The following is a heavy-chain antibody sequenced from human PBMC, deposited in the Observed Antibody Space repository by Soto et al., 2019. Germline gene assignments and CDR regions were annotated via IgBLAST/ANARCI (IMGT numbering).Heavy chain of an antibody. CDR1: GYSFTSYW. V-gene: IGHV5-51*01. J-gene: IGHJ4*02. D-gene: IGHD3-9*01. Sequence: GESLKISCKGSGYSFTSYWIGWVRQMPGKGLEWMGIIYPGDSDTRYSPSFQGQVTISXDXXXXTXYXQXXXLKAXDTAMYYFARRDDLLTGYYDYWGQGTLVTVSS. CDR3: ARRDDLLTGYYDY. CDR2: IYPGDSDT.